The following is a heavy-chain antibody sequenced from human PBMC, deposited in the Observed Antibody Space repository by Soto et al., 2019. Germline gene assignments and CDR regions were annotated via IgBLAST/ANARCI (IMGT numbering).Heavy chain of an antibody. CDR2: IYYSGST. Sequence: SETLSLTCTVSGGSISSYYWSWIRQPPGKGLEWIGYIYYSGSTNYNPSLKSRVTISVDTSKNQFSLKLSSVTAADTAVYYCAGAKFVAGPLGWFDPWGQGTLVTVSS. CDR3: AGAKFVAGPLGWFDP. CDR1: GGSISSYY. V-gene: IGHV4-59*08. J-gene: IGHJ5*02. D-gene: IGHD6-19*01.